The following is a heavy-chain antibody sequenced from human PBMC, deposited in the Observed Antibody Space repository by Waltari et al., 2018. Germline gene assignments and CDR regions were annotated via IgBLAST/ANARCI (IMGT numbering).Heavy chain of an antibody. Sequence: QLVESGGGLVKPGESLRLSCVASGYPLNDAWMSWVRQAPGKGLEWVGRIKREIDGGTAEYVESVKDRFTISRDDSKNTLYLQMNGLKSEDSAVYFCVRESFGNDIWGQGTLVTVSS. CDR1: GYPLNDAW. CDR3: VRESFGNDI. CDR2: IKREIDGGTA. D-gene: IGHD3-10*01. J-gene: IGHJ4*02. V-gene: IGHV3-15*01.